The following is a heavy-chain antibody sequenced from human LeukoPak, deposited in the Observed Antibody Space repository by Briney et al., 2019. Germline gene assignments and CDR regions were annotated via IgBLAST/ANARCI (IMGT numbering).Heavy chain of an antibody. D-gene: IGHD6-19*01. CDR1: GFTVSSNY. J-gene: IGHJ4*02. CDR2: IFSDGSS. Sequence: GGSLRLSCAASGFTVSSNYISWVRQAPGKGLEWVSVIFSDGSSYYTDSVKGRFSISIDISKNTLYLQMNSLRAEDTAMYHCARKTPSGGWNFDYWGQGTLVTVSS. CDR3: ARKTPSGGWNFDY. V-gene: IGHV3-53*01.